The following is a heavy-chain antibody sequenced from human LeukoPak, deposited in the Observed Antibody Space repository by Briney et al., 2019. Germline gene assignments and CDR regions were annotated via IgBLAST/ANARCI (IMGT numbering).Heavy chain of an antibody. CDR1: GYTFTSYG. D-gene: IGHD6-13*01. Sequence: ASAKVSCKASGYTFTSYGISWVRQAPGQGLEWMGWISAYNGNTNYAQKLQGRVTMTTDTSTSTAYMELRSLRSDDTAVYYCASCPAVGSSCTFHFDYWGQGTLVTVSS. V-gene: IGHV1-18*01. CDR2: ISAYNGNT. J-gene: IGHJ4*02. CDR3: ASCPAVGSSCTFHFDY.